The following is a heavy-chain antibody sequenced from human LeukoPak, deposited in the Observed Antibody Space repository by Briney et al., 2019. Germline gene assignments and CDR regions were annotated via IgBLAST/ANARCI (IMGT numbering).Heavy chain of an antibody. Sequence: ASVKVSCKASGGTFSSYAISWVRQAPGQGLEWMGWISAYNGNTNYAQKLQGRVTMTTDTSTSTAYMELRSLRSDDTAVYYCAREYGGKFDYWGQGTLVTVSS. D-gene: IGHD3-16*01. CDR2: ISAYNGNT. V-gene: IGHV1-18*01. J-gene: IGHJ4*02. CDR1: GGTFSSYA. CDR3: AREYGGKFDY.